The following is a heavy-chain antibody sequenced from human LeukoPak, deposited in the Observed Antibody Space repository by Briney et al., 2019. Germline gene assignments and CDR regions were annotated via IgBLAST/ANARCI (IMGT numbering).Heavy chain of an antibody. Sequence: ASVKVSCKASGGTFSSYAISWVRQAPGQGLERMGGIIPIFGTANYAQKFQGRVTTTADESTSTAYMELSSLRSEDTAVYYCARQTRSSQMATITYFDYWGQGTLVTVSS. CDR2: IIPIFGTA. J-gene: IGHJ4*02. CDR3: ARQTRSSQMATITYFDY. CDR1: GGTFSSYA. V-gene: IGHV1-69*13. D-gene: IGHD5-24*01.